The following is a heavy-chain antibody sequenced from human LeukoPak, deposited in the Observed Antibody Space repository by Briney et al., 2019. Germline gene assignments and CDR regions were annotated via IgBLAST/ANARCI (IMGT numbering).Heavy chain of an antibody. CDR2: IWYDGSKK. J-gene: IGHJ4*02. CDR1: GFIFSSYG. CDR3: VRDYYYNYSGHRALAY. Sequence: GRSLRLSCAASGFIFSSYGMHWVRQAPGKGLEWVAVIWYDGSKKYYADSVKGRFTISRDNTKNSIYLQMNSLRVEDTALYYCVRDYYYNYSGHRALAYWGQGSPVTVSP. D-gene: IGHD3-22*01. V-gene: IGHV3-33*01.